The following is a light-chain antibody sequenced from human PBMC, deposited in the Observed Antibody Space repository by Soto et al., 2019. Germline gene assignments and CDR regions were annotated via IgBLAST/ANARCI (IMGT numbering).Light chain of an antibody. J-gene: IGKJ1*01. CDR1: QSININ. CDR3: QQYYNWHQGT. Sequence: EIVMTQSPATLSVSPGDRSNLSCRASQSININLYWFQQKPGQAPRLLIYGASTRANGIPARFRASGSGTELTLTITSLHSEDFAVYMWQQYYNWHQGTFGKGT. V-gene: IGKV3-15*01. CDR2: GAS.